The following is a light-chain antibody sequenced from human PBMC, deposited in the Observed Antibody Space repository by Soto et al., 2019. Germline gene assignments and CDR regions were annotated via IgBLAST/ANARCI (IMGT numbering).Light chain of an antibody. CDR3: PQYGSSPNT. Sequence: EIVLTLSPCSRSLSPGEKATLSCRASQSVSSSYLAWYQQKPGQAPRLLIYGASSRATGIPDRFSGSGSGTDFTLTISRLEPEDFAVYYCPQYGSSPNTFGQGTKVDIK. V-gene: IGKV3-20*01. CDR1: QSVSSSY. J-gene: IGKJ1*01. CDR2: GAS.